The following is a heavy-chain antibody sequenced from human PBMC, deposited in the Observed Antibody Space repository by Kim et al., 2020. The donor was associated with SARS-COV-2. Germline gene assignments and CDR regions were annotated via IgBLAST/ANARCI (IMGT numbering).Heavy chain of an antibody. CDR1: GFTFDTYA. V-gene: IGHV3-23*01. D-gene: IGHD3-22*01. CDR2: ITGNGINK. CDR3: AKMVVMDGYHYYYYYGM. J-gene: IGHJ6*01. Sequence: GGSLRLSCVASGFTFDTYAMSWVRQAPGKGLEWVSVITGNGINKFFADSVRGRFTISRDNSKNTLFLQMNSLRDEDTALYYCAKMVVMDGYHYYYYYGM.